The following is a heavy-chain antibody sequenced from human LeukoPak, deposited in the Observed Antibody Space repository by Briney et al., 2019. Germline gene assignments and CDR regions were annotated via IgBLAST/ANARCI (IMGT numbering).Heavy chain of an antibody. CDR1: GFTVSSNY. CDR2: IYSGGST. J-gene: IGHJ4*02. CDR3: ARAWSGTQYYFDY. V-gene: IGHV3-66*01. Sequence: GGSQRLSCAASGFTVSSNYMSWVRQAPGKGLEWVSIIYSGGSTYYADSVKGRFTISRDNSKNTLYLQMNSLRAEDTAVYYCARAWSGTQYYFDYWGQGTLVTVSS. D-gene: IGHD3-3*01.